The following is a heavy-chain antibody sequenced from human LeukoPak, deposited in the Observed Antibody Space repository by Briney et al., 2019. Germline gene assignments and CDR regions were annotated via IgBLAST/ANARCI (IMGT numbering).Heavy chain of an antibody. J-gene: IGHJ4*02. CDR2: ISSSGGST. V-gene: IGHV3-23*01. CDR1: GFTFSSYG. CDR3: AKDWGDYTNYVSFDY. Sequence: PGGSLRLSCAASGFTFSSYGMTWVRQAPGKGLEWVSAISSSGGSTFYADSVNGRFTISRDNSKNTPYLQVNSLRAEDTALYYCAKDWGDYTNYVSFDYWGQGTLVTVSS. D-gene: IGHD4-11*01.